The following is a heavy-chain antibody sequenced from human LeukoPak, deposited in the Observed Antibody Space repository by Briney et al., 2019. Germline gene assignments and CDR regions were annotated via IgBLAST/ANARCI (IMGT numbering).Heavy chain of an antibody. V-gene: IGHV4-34*01. CDR2: INHSGST. D-gene: IGHD2-15*01. Sequence: PSETLSLTCAVYGGSFSGYYWSWIRQPPGKGLEWIGEINHSGSTNYNPSLKSRVTISVDTSKNQFSLKLSSVTAADTAVYYCARGVRYCSGGSCYGALLDVWGKGTTVTVSS. CDR3: ARGVRYCSGGSCYGALLDV. CDR1: GGSFSGYY. J-gene: IGHJ6*04.